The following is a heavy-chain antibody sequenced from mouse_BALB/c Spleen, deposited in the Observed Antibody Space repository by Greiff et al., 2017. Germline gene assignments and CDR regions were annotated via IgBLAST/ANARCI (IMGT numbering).Heavy chain of an antibody. CDR2: ISSGGSYT. J-gene: IGHJ2*01. D-gene: IGHD1-1*01. V-gene: IGHV5-9-3*01. CDR1: GFTFSSYA. Sequence: EVKLVESGGGLVKPGGSLKLSCAASGFTFSSYAMSWVRQTPEKRLEWVATISSGGSYTYYPDSVKGRFTISRDNAKNTLYLQMSSLRSEDTAMYYCARAGSSYFDYWGKGTTLTVSS. CDR3: ARAGSSYFDY.